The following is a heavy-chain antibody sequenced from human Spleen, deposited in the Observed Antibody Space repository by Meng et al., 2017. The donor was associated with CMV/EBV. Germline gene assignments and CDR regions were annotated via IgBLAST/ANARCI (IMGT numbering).Heavy chain of an antibody. Sequence: QVPLPQGGPALFNPSEPLSLPCAVYCGSFSGYYWGWIRQPPGKGLEWIGEINHSGSTNYNPSLKSRVTISVDTPKNQFSLKLSSVTAADTAVYYCARGLNIVVVPAAMGYNWFDPWGQGTLVTVSS. CDR1: CGSFSGYY. D-gene: IGHD2-2*01. CDR2: INHSGST. J-gene: IGHJ5*02. V-gene: IGHV4-34*01. CDR3: ARGLNIVVVPAAMGYNWFDP.